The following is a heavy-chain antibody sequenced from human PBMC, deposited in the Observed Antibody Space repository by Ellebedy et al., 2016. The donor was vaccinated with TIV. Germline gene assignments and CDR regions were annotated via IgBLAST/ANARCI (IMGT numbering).Heavy chain of an antibody. CDR3: ARDGAYGLSIY. J-gene: IGHJ4*02. Sequence: MPSETLSLTCTVSGGSISSYYWTWIRQPPGKGLEWIGYIYYSGSTNYNPSLKSRVTISVDTSKNQFSLKLSSVTAADTAVYYCARDGAYGLSIYWGQGTLVTVSS. V-gene: IGHV4-59*01. CDR2: IYYSGST. CDR1: GGSISSYY. D-gene: IGHD4-17*01.